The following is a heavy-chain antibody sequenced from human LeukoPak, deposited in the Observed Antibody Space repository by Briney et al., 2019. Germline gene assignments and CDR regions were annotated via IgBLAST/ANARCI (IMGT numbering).Heavy chain of an antibody. V-gene: IGHV3-30*02. Sequence: GGSLRLSCATSAFTFRSYGMHWVRQAPDKGLEWVATIRYDGSNKYYADSVKGRFTISRDNSKNTLYLQMNSLRAEDTAVYYCAKAGGNYYDSSGYYHPFDYWGQGTLVTVSS. J-gene: IGHJ4*02. CDR3: AKAGGNYYDSSGYYHPFDY. D-gene: IGHD3-22*01. CDR1: AFTFRSYG. CDR2: IRYDGSNK.